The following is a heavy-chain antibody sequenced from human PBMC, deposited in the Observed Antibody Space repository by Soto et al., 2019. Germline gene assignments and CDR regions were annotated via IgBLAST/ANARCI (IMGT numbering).Heavy chain of an antibody. CDR2: VYYTGST. V-gene: IGHV4-39*01. CDR1: GGSISSSSYY. J-gene: IGHJ4*02. Sequence: PSETLSLTCTVSGGSISSSSYYWGWIRQPPGKGLEWIGSVYYTGSTSYNPSLKSRVTISVDTSSNRFSLKLSPVTAADTAVYYCARRYTLLSMFFDYWGQGALVTVS. D-gene: IGHD3-10*02. CDR3: ARRYTLLSMFFDY.